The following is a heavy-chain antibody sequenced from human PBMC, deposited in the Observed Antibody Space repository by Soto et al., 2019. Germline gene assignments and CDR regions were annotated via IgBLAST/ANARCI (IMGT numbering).Heavy chain of an antibody. Sequence: EVQLLESGGDLVQPGGSLRLACAASGFTFRGDAISWVRQAPGKGLEWVSSISGSGEMTHYAESVKGRFTISRDNSKNTLYLQMESLRAEDTALYYCARSELTYNWNDWGQGTLVTVSS. D-gene: IGHD1-1*01. J-gene: IGHJ4*02. CDR2: ISGSGEMT. CDR1: GFTFRGDA. V-gene: IGHV3-23*01. CDR3: ARSELTYNWND.